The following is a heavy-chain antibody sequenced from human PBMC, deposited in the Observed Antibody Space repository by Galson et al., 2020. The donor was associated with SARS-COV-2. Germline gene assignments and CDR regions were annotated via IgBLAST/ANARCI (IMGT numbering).Heavy chain of an antibody. V-gene: IGHV3-23*01. Sequence: GGSLRLSCAASGFTFNRAAMSWFRQAPGRGLEWVSAISAGGETTHYADSVKGRFTIARDNSKSTLYLQMSSLRVEDTAVFYCARVVGGPNIGEDAFAVWGQGTTVTVSS. CDR3: ARVVGGPNIGEDAFAV. J-gene: IGHJ3*01. CDR1: GFTFNRAA. D-gene: IGHD1-26*01. CDR2: ISAGGETT.